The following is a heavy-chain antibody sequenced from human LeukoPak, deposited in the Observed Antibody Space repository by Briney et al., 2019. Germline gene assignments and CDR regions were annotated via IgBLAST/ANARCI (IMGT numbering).Heavy chain of an antibody. CDR2: INHSGST. Sequence: SETLSLTCAVYGGSFSGYDWSWIRQPPGKGLEWIGEINHSGSTNYNPSLKSRVTISVDTSKNQFSLKLSSVTAADTAVYYCARSWSGYYSVGYWGQGTLVTVSS. D-gene: IGHD3-3*01. J-gene: IGHJ4*02. V-gene: IGHV4-34*01. CDR3: ARSWSGYYSVGY. CDR1: GGSFSGYD.